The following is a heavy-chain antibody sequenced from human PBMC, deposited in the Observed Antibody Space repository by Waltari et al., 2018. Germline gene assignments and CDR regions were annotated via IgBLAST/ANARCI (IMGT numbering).Heavy chain of an antibody. CDR2: IYYSGYS. D-gene: IGHD3-10*02. Sequence: QVQLQESVPGLLQPSETLSLTCTVPGGSIRIYYWNWIRQSPGKGLEWIGYIYYSGYSSFNPSLKSRVSLSVDTSKNQFSLKLNSVTAADTAVYYCARDSYVFNGWFNPWGQGTLVTVSS. V-gene: IGHV4-59*12. CDR3: ARDSYVFNGWFNP. CDR1: GGSIRIYY. J-gene: IGHJ5*02.